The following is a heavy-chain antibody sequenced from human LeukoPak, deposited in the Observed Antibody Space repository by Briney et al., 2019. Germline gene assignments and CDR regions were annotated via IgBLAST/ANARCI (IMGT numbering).Heavy chain of an antibody. CDR1: GFTSSDYY. V-gene: IGHV3-11*01. Sequence: GGSLRLSCAASGFTSSDYYMTWIRQPPGKGPEWISYISSSGGTTTYVDSVKGRFTISRDNTKNSLYLQMNSLRADDTAVYYCARSNYYTVDVWGQGTAVTVSS. CDR3: ARSNYYTVDV. J-gene: IGHJ6*02. CDR2: ISSSGGTT.